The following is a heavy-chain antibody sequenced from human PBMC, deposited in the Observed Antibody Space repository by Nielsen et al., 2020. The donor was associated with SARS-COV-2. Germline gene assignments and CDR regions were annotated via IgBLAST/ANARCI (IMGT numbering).Heavy chain of an antibody. J-gene: IGHJ5*02. Sequence: GESLKISCAASGFTFSSYSMNWVRQAPGKGLEWVSYISSSSSYTNYADSVKGRFTISRDNAKNSLYLQMNSLRAEDTAVYYCARASPMVLNWFDPWGQGTLVTVSS. CDR2: ISSSSSYT. CDR3: ARASPMVLNWFDP. CDR1: GFTFSSYS. V-gene: IGHV3-21*05. D-gene: IGHD3-10*01.